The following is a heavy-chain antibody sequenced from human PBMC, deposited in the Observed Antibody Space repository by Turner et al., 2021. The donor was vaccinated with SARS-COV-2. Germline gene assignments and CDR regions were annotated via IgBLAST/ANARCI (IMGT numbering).Heavy chain of an antibody. D-gene: IGHD6-13*01. CDR1: GCPSSSSSYY. V-gene: IGHV4-39*01. Sequence: QLALQESGPGLVKPPETLSPTCPVPGCPSSSSSYYWGWGRQPPGKGLEWVGSIYYSGSTYYNPSLKSRVTISVDTSKNQFSLKLTSVTAADTAVYFCARHWEVAAAAYLARFDPWGQGTLVTVSS. J-gene: IGHJ5*02. CDR3: ARHWEVAAAAYLARFDP. CDR2: IYYSGST.